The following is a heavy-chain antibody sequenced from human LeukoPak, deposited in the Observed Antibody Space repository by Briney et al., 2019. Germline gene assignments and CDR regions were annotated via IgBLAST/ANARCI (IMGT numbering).Heavy chain of an antibody. CDR2: IYHSGST. D-gene: IGHD3-22*01. V-gene: IGHV4-38-2*02. CDR1: GYSISSGYY. CDR3: AREGQYYYDSSGYYYTY. Sequence: SETLSLTCTVSGYSISSGYYWGWIRQPPGKGLEWIGSIYHSGSTYYNPSLKSRVTISLDTSKNQFSLKLSSVTAADTAVYYCAREGQYYYDSSGYYYTYWGQGTLVTVSS. J-gene: IGHJ4*02.